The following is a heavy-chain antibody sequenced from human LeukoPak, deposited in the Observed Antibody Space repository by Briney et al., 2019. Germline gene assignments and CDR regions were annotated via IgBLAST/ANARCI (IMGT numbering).Heavy chain of an antibody. V-gene: IGHV3-66*01. D-gene: IGHD6-19*01. CDR2: IYSGGST. CDR3: AREWRGAVAGRFDY. Sequence: GGSLRLSCAASGFTVSSNYMGWVRQAVGKGLEWVSVIYSGGSTYYADSVKGRFTISRDNSKNTLYLQMNSLRAEDTAVYYCAREWRGAVAGRFDYWGQGTLVTVSS. CDR1: GFTVSSNY. J-gene: IGHJ4*02.